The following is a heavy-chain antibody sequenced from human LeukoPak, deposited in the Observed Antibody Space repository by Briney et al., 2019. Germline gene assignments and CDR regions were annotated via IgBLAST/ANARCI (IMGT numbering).Heavy chain of an antibody. CDR1: GGSISSSSYY. CDR3: ARGRYCSGGSCYYYYYYMDV. D-gene: IGHD2-15*01. Sequence: SETLSLTCTVSGGSISSSSYYWGWIRQPPWKGLEWIGSIYYSGSTYYNPSLKSRVTISVDTSKNQFSLKLSSVTAADTAVYYCARGRYCSGGSCYYYYYYMDVWGKGTTVTVSS. J-gene: IGHJ6*03. CDR2: IYYSGST. V-gene: IGHV4-39*07.